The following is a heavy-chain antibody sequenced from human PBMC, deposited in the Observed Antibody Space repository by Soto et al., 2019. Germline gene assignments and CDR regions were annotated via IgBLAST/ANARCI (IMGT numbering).Heavy chain of an antibody. Sequence: QVQLVQSGTEVKKPGAPVKVSCKASGYTFGKYGISWVRQAPGKGLEWVGWISVYHGNTVHAQKFRGRVNMTTDTATSTAYMELGILTSDDSAIYYCAKDWSGVSCGFDIWGPGALVTVSS. CDR2: ISVYHGNT. CDR3: AKDWSGVSCGFDI. J-gene: IGHJ4*02. V-gene: IGHV1-18*01. D-gene: IGHD3-3*01. CDR1: GYTFGKYG.